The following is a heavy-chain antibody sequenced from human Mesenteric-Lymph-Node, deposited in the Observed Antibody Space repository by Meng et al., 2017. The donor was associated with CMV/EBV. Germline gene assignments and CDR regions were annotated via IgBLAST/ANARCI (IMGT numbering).Heavy chain of an antibody. CDR2: INPNSGGT. CDR1: GYTFTGYY. Sequence: ASVKVSCKASGYTFTGYYMHWVRQAPGQGLEWMGWINPNSGGTNYAQKFQGRVTMTRDTSISTAYMELSRPRSDDTAVYYCARVVYYYYYYGMDVWGQGTTVTVSS. J-gene: IGHJ6*02. CDR3: ARVVYYYYYYGMDV. V-gene: IGHV1-2*02.